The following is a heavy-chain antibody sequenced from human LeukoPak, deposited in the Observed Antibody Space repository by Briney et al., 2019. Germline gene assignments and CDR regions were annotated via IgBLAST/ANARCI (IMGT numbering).Heavy chain of an antibody. CDR2: IYHSGST. D-gene: IGHD5-12*01. V-gene: IGHV4-30-2*01. CDR1: GGSISSGGYS. Sequence: SQTLSLTCAVSGGSISSGGYSWSWIRQPPGQGLEWIGCIYHSGSTYYNPSLKSRVTISVDRSKNQFSLKLSSVTAADTAVYYCARGSSSGYDFSEPFFDYWGQGTLVTVSS. J-gene: IGHJ4*02. CDR3: ARGSSSGYDFSEPFFDY.